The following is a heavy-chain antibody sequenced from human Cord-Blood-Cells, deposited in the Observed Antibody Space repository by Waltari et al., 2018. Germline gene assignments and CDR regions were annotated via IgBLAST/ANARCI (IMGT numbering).Heavy chain of an antibody. D-gene: IGHD2-2*01. Sequence: QLQLQESGPGLVKPSETLSLTCPVSGGPIRSRSYYWVWIRQPPGKGLEWIGSIYYRGSTYYNPSLKSRVTISVDTSKNQFSLKLSSVTAADTAVYYCARNYCSSTSCDAFDIWGQGTMVTVSS. CDR3: ARNYCSSTSCDAFDI. V-gene: IGHV4-39*01. CDR1: GGPIRSRSYY. J-gene: IGHJ3*02. CDR2: IYYRGST.